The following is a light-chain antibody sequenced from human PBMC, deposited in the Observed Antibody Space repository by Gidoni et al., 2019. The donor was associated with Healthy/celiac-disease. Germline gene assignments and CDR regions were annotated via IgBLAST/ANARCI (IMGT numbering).Light chain of an antibody. CDR2: GAS. J-gene: IGKJ4*01. Sequence: EIVLTQFPGTLSLSPGGRATLSCRASQSVSSSYLAWYQQKPGQAPRLLIYGASSRATGIPDRFSGSGSGTDFTLTISRLEPEDFAVYYCQQYGSSPALTFGGGTKVEIK. CDR1: QSVSSSY. V-gene: IGKV3-20*01. CDR3: QQYGSSPALT.